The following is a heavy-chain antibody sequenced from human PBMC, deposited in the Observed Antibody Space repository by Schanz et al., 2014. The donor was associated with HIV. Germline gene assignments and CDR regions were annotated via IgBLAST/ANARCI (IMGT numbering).Heavy chain of an antibody. J-gene: IGHJ6*02. D-gene: IGHD3-10*01. CDR2: IGGSRGGT. CDR3: AKIRGTRGAYDGMDV. Sequence: EGQLVESGGGLVQPGGSLRLSCAASGFTFSSYTMTWVRQAPGKGLEWVSGIGGSRGGTYYADSVKGRFTISRDNSKNTMFLQMNSLRVEDTAIYYCAKIRGTRGAYDGMDVWGQGTTVTVSS. V-gene: IGHV3-23*04. CDR1: GFTFSSYT.